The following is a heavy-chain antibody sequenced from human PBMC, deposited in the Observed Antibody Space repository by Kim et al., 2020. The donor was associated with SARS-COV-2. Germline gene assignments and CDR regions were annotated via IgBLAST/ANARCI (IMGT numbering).Heavy chain of an antibody. Sequence: GSLRLSCAASGFTFDNYAMNWVRQAPGKGLEWVSFIRGGGAGKLYADSVKGRFIISRDNSKNTLYLQMNSLRGEDTAVYYCAKCASSYGNDALDIWGQGTVVTVSS. J-gene: IGHJ3*02. V-gene: IGHV3-23*01. CDR2: IRGGGAGK. D-gene: IGHD5-18*01. CDR3: AKCASSYGNDALDI. CDR1: GFTFDNYA.